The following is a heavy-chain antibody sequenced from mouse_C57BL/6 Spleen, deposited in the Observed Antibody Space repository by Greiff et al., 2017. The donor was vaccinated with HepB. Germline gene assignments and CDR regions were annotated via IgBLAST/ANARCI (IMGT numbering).Heavy chain of an antibody. J-gene: IGHJ4*01. CDR2: ISSGSSTI. Sequence: DVKVVESGGGLVKPGGSLKLSCAASGFTFSDYGMHWVRQAPEKGLEWVAYISSGSSTIYYADTVKGRFTISRDNAKNTLFLQMTSLRSEDTAMYYCARTDYDGYYYAMDYWGQGTSVTVSS. D-gene: IGHD2-4*01. V-gene: IGHV5-17*01. CDR1: GFTFSDYG. CDR3: ARTDYDGYYYAMDY.